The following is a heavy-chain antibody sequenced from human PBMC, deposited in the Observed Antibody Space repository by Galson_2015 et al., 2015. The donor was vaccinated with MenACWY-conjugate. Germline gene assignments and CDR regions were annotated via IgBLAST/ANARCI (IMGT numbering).Heavy chain of an antibody. Sequence: SLRLSCAASGFTFSSYSMNWVRQAPGKGLEWVSYISSSSSTIYYADSVKGRFTISRDNAKNSLFLLMDSLRVEDTAVYYCARVTGVNLRTSAIDYWGQGTLVTVSS. V-gene: IGHV3-48*01. CDR3: ARVTGVNLRTSAIDY. CDR2: ISSSSSTI. CDR1: GFTFSSYS. J-gene: IGHJ4*02. D-gene: IGHD2-2*01.